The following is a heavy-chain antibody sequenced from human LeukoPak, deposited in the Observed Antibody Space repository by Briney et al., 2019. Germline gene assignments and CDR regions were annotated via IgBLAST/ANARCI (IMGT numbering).Heavy chain of an antibody. D-gene: IGHD5-24*01. Sequence: SETLSLTCGVSGGTISNYYWSWIRQPPGKGLEWIGYIYNSGSTTYNPSLKSRVTISVDTSKNQLSLKVSSVTAADTAVYYCARHGGGYSFDYWGQGTLVTVSS. V-gene: IGHV4-59*08. J-gene: IGHJ4*02. CDR3: ARHGGGYSFDY. CDR2: IYNSGST. CDR1: GGTISNYY.